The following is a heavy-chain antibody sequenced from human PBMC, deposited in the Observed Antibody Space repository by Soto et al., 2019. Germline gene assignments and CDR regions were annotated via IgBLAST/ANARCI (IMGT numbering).Heavy chain of an antibody. CDR3: ARDRTYYYDSSGYSD. D-gene: IGHD3-22*01. V-gene: IGHV1-8*01. Sequence: QVQLVQSGAEVKKTGASVKVSCKASGYTFTSYDINWVRQATGQGLEWMGWMNPNSGNTGYAQKMQGRVTMTRNTSISTAYMELSSLRSEDTAVYYCARDRTYYYDSSGYSDWGQGTLVTVSS. CDR1: GYTFTSYD. J-gene: IGHJ4*02. CDR2: MNPNSGNT.